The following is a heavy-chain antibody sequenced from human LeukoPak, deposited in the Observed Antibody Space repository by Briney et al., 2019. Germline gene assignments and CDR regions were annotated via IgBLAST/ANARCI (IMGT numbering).Heavy chain of an antibody. V-gene: IGHV1-2*04. CDR1: GYIFTSYV. CDR3: ARSNWGWYYFDY. CDR2: INPNSGGT. J-gene: IGHJ4*02. Sequence: ASVKVSCKASGYIFTSYVLHWVRQAPGQGLEWMGWINPNSGGTNYAQKFQGWVTMTRDTSISTAYMELSRLRSDDTAVYYCARSNWGWYYFDYWGQGTLVTVSS. D-gene: IGHD7-27*01.